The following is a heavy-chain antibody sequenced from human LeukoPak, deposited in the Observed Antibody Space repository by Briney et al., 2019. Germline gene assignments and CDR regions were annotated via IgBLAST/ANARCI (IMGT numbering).Heavy chain of an antibody. J-gene: IGHJ6*02. D-gene: IGHD6-13*01. V-gene: IGHV3-21*04. CDR1: GFTFSSYS. CDR3: AKAKKQQPLGMDV. Sequence: GGSLRLSCAASGFTFSSYSMNWVRQAPGKGLEWVSSISSSSSYIYYADSVKGRFTISRDNAKNSLYLQMNSLRAEDTAVYYCAKAKKQQPLGMDVWGQGTTVTVSS. CDR2: ISSSSSYI.